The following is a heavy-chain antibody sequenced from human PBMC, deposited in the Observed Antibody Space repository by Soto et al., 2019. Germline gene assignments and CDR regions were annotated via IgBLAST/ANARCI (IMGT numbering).Heavy chain of an antibody. V-gene: IGHV3-30*18. Sequence: QVQLVESGGGVVQPGRSLRLSCAASGFTFSSYGMHWVRQAPGKGLEWVAVISYDGSKKNYADSVRGRFTVARDDSKTTLYLLMNSLSAEDTAVYYCANMAAAATGWGQGTLVTVSS. CDR1: GFTFSSYG. D-gene: IGHD6-13*01. CDR3: ANMAAAATG. CDR2: ISYDGSKK. J-gene: IGHJ4*02.